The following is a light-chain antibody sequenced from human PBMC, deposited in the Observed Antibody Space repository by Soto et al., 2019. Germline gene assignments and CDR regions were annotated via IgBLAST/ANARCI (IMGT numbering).Light chain of an antibody. CDR3: QQYNNWPPIT. V-gene: IGKV3-15*01. CDR1: QGVSSN. J-gene: IGKJ5*01. Sequence: DIVLTQSPASLSLSPGERGTLXCRASQGVSSNLAWYQQKPGQARRLLIYGASTRATGIQARFSGSGSRTEFTLNISSLQSEDFAVYYCQQYNNWPPITFGQGTRLEI. CDR2: GAS.